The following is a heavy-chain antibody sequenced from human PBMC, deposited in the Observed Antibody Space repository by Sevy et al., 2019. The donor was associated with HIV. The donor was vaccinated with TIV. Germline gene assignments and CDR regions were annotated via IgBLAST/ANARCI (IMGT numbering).Heavy chain of an antibody. CDR1: GYSITSGYY. Sequence: SETLSLTCAVSGYSITSGYYWAWIRQPPGKGLEWIGCIFHSGKTYYSPSLKSRVTMSIDTSKNLFSLQLTSVTAADTAIYYCARALQPWGQGTLVTVSS. CDR3: ARALQP. D-gene: IGHD1-1*01. V-gene: IGHV4-38-2*01. CDR2: IFHSGKT. J-gene: IGHJ4*02.